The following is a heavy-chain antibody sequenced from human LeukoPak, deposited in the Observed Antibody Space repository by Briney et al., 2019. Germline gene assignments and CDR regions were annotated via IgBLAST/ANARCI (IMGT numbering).Heavy chain of an antibody. CDR3: ARDLRSITIFEVVNWFDP. CDR1: GGTFSSYA. Sequence: SVKVSCKASGGTFSSYAISWVRQAPGQGLEWTGGIIPIFGTANYAQKFQGRVTITADESTSTAYMELSSLRSEDTAVYYCARDLRSITIFEVVNWFDPWGQGTLVTVSS. CDR2: IIPIFGTA. D-gene: IGHD3-3*01. V-gene: IGHV1-69*13. J-gene: IGHJ5*02.